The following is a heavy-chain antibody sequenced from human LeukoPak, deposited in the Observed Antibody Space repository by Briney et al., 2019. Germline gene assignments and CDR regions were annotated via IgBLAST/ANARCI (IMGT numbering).Heavy chain of an antibody. CDR1: GFTFSSYG. Sequence: GGSLRLSCAASGFTFSSYGMHWVRQAPGKGLEWVAVISYDGSNKYHADSVKGRFTISRDNSKNTLYLQMNSLRAEDTAVYYCAKSQGSGWYGGGDYWGQGTLVTVSS. J-gene: IGHJ4*02. CDR2: ISYDGSNK. D-gene: IGHD6-19*01. V-gene: IGHV3-30*18. CDR3: AKSQGSGWYGGGDY.